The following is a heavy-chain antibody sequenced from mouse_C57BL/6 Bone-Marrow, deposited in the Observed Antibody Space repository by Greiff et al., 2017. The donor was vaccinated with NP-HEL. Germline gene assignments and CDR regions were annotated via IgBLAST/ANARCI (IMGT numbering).Heavy chain of an antibody. J-gene: IGHJ2*01. CDR2: ISGGGGNT. D-gene: IGHD3-2*02. V-gene: IGHV5-9*01. CDR1: GFTFSSYT. CDR3: ARHGAMLRPYYFDY. Sequence: EVQLVESGGGLVKPGGSLKLSCAASGFTFSSYTMSWVRQTPEKRLEWVATISGGGGNTYYPDSVKGRFTISRDNAKNTLYLQMSSLRSEDTALYYCARHGAMLRPYYFDYWGQGTTLTVSS.